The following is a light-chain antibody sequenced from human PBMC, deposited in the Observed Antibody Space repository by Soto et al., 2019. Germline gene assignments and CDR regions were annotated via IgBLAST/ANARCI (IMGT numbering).Light chain of an antibody. Sequence: EIELIQSPPTLSLSRGKRDTLPCRASQSVGSYLAWYQHKPGQAPRLLIYDALYRANGIPDRFSGRGSGTDFTLTISSLESEDFVVYYCQQHCTSSWTFGQGTKVDVK. J-gene: IGKJ1*01. CDR2: DAL. CDR3: QQHCTSSWT. V-gene: IGKV3-11*01. CDR1: QSVGSY.